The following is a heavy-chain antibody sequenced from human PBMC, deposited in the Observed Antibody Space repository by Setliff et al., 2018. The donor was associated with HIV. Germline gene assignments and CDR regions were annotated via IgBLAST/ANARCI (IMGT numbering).Heavy chain of an antibody. Sequence: LSLTCAVYGGPFNDHYWTWIRQPPGKGLEWIGEIDHSGNIKYHASLKSRVTISRDTSKNQISLKLRSVTAADTAVYYCARGLNYYGSGSYLPLGYWGQGTLVTVPQ. J-gene: IGHJ4*02. V-gene: IGHV4-34*01. CDR2: IDHSGNI. D-gene: IGHD3-10*01. CDR1: GGPFNDHY. CDR3: ARGLNYYGSGSYLPLGY.